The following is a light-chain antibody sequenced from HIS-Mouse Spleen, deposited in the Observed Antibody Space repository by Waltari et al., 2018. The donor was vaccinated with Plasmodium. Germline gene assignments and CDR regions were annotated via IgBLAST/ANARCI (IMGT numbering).Light chain of an antibody. CDR1: QSVSSN. CDR3: QQYNNWLT. CDR2: GAS. Sequence: EIVMTQSPATLSVSPGERATLSCRASQSVSSNLAWYQQNPGQAPRLLIYGASTRATGIPARFSGSWSGTEFTLTISSMQSEDFAVYYCQQYNNWLTFGGGTKVEIK. V-gene: IGKV3-15*01. J-gene: IGKJ4*01.